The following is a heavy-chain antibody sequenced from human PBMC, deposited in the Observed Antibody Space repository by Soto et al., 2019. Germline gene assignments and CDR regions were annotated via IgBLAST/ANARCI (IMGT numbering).Heavy chain of an antibody. V-gene: IGHV4-39*01. CDR1: GGSFSNSVYY. D-gene: IGHD2-15*01. CDR3: ARQVPVDWFDP. Sequence: PSETLSLTCLVSGGSFSNSVYYWGWIRQPPGKGLEWIGSIFYSGNTYYNPSLKSRVTMSVDTSMHQLSLKLRSVTAADTAVYYCARQVPVDWFDPWGQGTLVTVSS. J-gene: IGHJ5*02. CDR2: IFYSGNT.